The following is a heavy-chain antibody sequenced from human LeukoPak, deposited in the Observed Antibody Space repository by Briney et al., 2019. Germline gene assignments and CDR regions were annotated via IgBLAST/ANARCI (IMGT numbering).Heavy chain of an antibody. CDR1: GGSISSSSYY. J-gene: IGHJ5*02. CDR2: IYYSGST. V-gene: IGHV4-39*01. CDR3: ARSSRISMANDNWFDP. D-gene: IGHD3-3*02. Sequence: SQTLSLTCTVSGGSISSSSYYWGWIRQPPGKGLEWIGSIYYSGSTYYNPSLKSRVTISVDTSKNQFSLKLSSVTAADTAVYYCARSSRISMANDNWFDPWGQGTLVTVSS.